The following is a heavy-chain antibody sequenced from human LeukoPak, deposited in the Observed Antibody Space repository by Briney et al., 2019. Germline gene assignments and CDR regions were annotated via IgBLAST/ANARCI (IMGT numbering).Heavy chain of an antibody. CDR2: INSDGSST. D-gene: IGHD6-13*01. J-gene: IGHJ4*02. CDR3: AREYSSSRFFDY. Sequence: GGSLRLSCAASGFTFSSSWMLWVRQAPGKGLVWVSRINSDGSSTNYADSVKGRFTISRDNAKNTVYLQMNSLRAEDTAVYYCAREYSSSRFFDYWGQGTLVTVSS. CDR1: GFTFSSSW. V-gene: IGHV3-74*01.